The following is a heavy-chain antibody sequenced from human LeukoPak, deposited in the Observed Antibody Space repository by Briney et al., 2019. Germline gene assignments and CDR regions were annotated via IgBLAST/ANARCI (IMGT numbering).Heavy chain of an antibody. D-gene: IGHD3-10*01. CDR3: ARGFRGGVSLYVRLVSWFDP. CDR1: GGSFSGYY. Sequence: SETLSLTCAVYGGSFSGYYWSWIRQPPGKGLEWIGEINHSGSTNYNPSLKSRVTISVDTSKNQFSLKLSSVTAADTAVYYCARGFRGGVSLYVRLVSWFDPWGQGTLVTVSS. J-gene: IGHJ5*02. CDR2: INHSGST. V-gene: IGHV4-34*01.